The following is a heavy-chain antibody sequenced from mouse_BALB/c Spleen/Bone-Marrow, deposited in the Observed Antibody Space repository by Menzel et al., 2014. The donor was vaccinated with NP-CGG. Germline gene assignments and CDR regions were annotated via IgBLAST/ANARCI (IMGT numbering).Heavy chain of an antibody. V-gene: IGHV2-9*02. J-gene: IGHJ2*01. CDR2: IWAGGTT. D-gene: IGHD2-14*01. CDR3: AREGAYYRYIDY. Sequence: QVQLKESGPGLVAPSQSLSITCTVSGFSLTTYGIHWVRQPPGKGLEWLGVIWAGGTTIYNSTLMSRLSTSIDTSKSQVFLKMNSLQTDDTAICYCAREGAYYRYIDYWGQGTTLTVSS. CDR1: GFSLTTYG.